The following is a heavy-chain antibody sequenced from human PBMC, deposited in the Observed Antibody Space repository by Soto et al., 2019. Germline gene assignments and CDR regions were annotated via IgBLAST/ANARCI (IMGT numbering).Heavy chain of an antibody. CDR2: IYYSGST. CDR1: GGSISSSSYY. D-gene: IGHD6-19*01. CDR3: ARERPDGCRLDP. V-gene: IGHV4-39*02. J-gene: IGHJ5*02. Sequence: SETLSLTCTVSGGSISSSSYYWGWIRQPPGKGLEWIGSIYYSGSTYYNPSLKSRVTISVDTSKNQFSLKLSSVTAADTAVYYCARERPDGCRLDPWGQGTLVTVSS.